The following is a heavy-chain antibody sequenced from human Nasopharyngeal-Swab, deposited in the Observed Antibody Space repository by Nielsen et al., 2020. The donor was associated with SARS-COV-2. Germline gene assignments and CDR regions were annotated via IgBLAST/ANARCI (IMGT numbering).Heavy chain of an antibody. J-gene: IGHJ6*02. CDR1: GFTFSEHW. CDR3: ARGHYGLDV. V-gene: IGHV3-7*03. Sequence: GESLKISCKASGFTFSEHWMNWVRQAQGKGPEGVAHIRETENEMYYVDSMKGRFTISRDNAKNSVYLQVDSLRVEDTAVYYCARGHYGLDVWGQGTTVTVSS. CDR2: IRETENEM.